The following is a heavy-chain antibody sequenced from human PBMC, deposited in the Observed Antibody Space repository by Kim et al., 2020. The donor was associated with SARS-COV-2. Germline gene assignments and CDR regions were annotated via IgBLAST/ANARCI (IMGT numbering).Heavy chain of an antibody. CDR1: GGSISSYY. CDR3: ARQSSYGGHLGY. V-gene: IGHV4-59*08. CDR2: IYYSGST. J-gene: IGHJ4*02. D-gene: IGHD5-18*01. Sequence: SETLSLTCTVSGGSISSYYWSWIRQPPGKGLEWIGYIYYSGSTTYNPSPKSRVTISVDTSKNQFSLKLNSVTAADTAVYYCARQSSYGGHLGYWGQGTLVTVSS.